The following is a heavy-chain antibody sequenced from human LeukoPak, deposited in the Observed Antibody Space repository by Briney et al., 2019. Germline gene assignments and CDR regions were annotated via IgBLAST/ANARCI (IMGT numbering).Heavy chain of an antibody. CDR1: GGSISSGGYS. CDR3: ARGGDYGDFDY. J-gene: IGHJ4*02. CDR2: IYHSGST. Sequence: SQTLSLTCAVSGGSISSGGYSWSWIRQPPGKGLEWIGYIYHSGSTYYNPSLKSRVTISVDRSKNQFSLKLSSVTAADTAVYYCARGGDYGDFDYGGQGTLVTVSS. V-gene: IGHV4-30-2*01. D-gene: IGHD4-17*01.